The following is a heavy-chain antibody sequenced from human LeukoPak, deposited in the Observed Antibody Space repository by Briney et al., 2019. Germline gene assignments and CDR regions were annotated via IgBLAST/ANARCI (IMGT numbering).Heavy chain of an antibody. CDR2: MNPNSGNT. V-gene: IGHV1-8*03. CDR3: ARVIVVVPAAKVWFDP. Sequence: ASVKFSCKASGYTFTSYDINWVRQATGQGLEWMGWMNPNSGNTGYAQKFQGRVTITRNTSISTAHMELSSLRSEDTAVYYCARVIVVVPAAKVWFDPWGQGTLVTVS. D-gene: IGHD2-2*01. CDR1: GYTFTSYD. J-gene: IGHJ5*02.